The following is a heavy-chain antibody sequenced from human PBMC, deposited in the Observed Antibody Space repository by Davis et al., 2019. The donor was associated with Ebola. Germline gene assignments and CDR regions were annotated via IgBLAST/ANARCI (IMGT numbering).Heavy chain of an antibody. CDR2: VYPGDSDT. CDR1: GYSFTSSW. J-gene: IGHJ4*02. D-gene: IGHD6-13*01. Sequence: GESLKISCTGSGYSFTSSWIAWVRQMPGKGLEWMGIVYPGDSDTRSGPSFQGQVTISADRSISTAYLQWSSLKASDTAMYYCARGSSWYNPFDYWGQGTLVTVSS. V-gene: IGHV5-51*01. CDR3: ARGSSWYNPFDY.